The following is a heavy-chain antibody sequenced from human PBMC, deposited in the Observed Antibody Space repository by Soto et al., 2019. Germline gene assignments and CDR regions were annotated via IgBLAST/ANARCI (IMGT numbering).Heavy chain of an antibody. CDR2: ISTYNGDT. CDR3: ARQGSWPYYYYGLDV. CDR1: GYTFTTSG. Sequence: QVQLVQSGPEVKKPGASVKVSCEASGYTFTTSGISWVRQAPGQGLEWMGWISTYNGDTNSAQKFQGRVTMTADTPXXTAYMELMSLKSDATAVYYCARQGSWPYYYYGLDVWGQGTTVTVSS. D-gene: IGHD1-26*01. J-gene: IGHJ6*02. V-gene: IGHV1-18*01.